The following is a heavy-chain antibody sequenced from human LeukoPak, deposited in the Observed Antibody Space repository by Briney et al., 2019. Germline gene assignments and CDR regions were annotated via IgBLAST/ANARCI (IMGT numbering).Heavy chain of an antibody. J-gene: IGHJ4*02. CDR2: IYPGDSDT. CDR1: GYSFSNYW. Sequence: GGSLKISCKGSGYSFSNYWIGWVRQMPGKGLEWMGIIYPGDSDTRYSPSFQGQVTISADKSISTAYLQWSSLKASDTAMYYCARHGLDFWSGYPLDYWGQGTLVTVSS. D-gene: IGHD3-3*01. V-gene: IGHV5-51*01. CDR3: ARHGLDFWSGYPLDY.